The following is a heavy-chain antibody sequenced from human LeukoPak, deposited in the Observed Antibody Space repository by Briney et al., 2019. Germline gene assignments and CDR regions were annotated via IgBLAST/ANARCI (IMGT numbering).Heavy chain of an antibody. Sequence: GESLKISCKGSGYSFTSYRIGWVRQMPGKGLEWMGIIYPGDSDTRYSPSFQGQVTISADKSISTAYLQWSSLKASDTAMYYCARPIQSKYQLPHYWGQGTLVTVSS. CDR2: IYPGDSDT. J-gene: IGHJ4*02. D-gene: IGHD2-2*01. V-gene: IGHV5-51*01. CDR1: GYSFTSYR. CDR3: ARPIQSKYQLPHY.